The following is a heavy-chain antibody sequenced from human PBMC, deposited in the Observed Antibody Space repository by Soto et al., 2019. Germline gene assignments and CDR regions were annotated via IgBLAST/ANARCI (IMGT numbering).Heavy chain of an antibody. J-gene: IGHJ4*02. CDR2: ISARNGDA. D-gene: IGHD2-21*01. CDR1: GCTXSTYG. CDR3: ARVLLLPNPAADF. Sequence: XKVSFETSGCTXSTYGSLLVRQSPGQHLEWLGWISARNGDANYAKGFQGRVTFTTDTSTSTAYMELQNLIPDDTDVYFCARVLLLPNPAADFWGQGTLVTVSS. V-gene: IGHV1-18*04.